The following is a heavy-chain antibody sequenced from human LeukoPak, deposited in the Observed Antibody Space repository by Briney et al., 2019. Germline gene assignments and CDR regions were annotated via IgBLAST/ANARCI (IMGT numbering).Heavy chain of an antibody. Sequence: GGSLRLSCAASGFTFSSADLHWVRQVTGKGLEWVSAIGTGGDTYYADSVKGRFTISRDNSKNALYLQMNSLRAEDTAVYYCAREGVGYGDYGRAPYGMDVWGQGTTVTVSS. J-gene: IGHJ6*02. CDR1: GFTFSSAD. D-gene: IGHD4-17*01. V-gene: IGHV3-13*01. CDR2: IGTGGDT. CDR3: AREGVGYGDYGRAPYGMDV.